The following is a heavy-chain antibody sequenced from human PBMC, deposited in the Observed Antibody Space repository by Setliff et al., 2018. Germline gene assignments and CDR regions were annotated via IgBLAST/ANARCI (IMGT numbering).Heavy chain of an antibody. J-gene: IGHJ3*02. D-gene: IGHD3-22*01. CDR2: IYYSGNT. Sequence: SETLSLTCTVSGGSISSGGYYWSWIRQHPGKGLEWIGYIYYSGNTYYNPSLKSRVTISVDTSKNQFSLKLSSVTGADTAVYYCARDPLTTNRRRAFDIWGQGTMVTVSS. CDR1: GGSISSGGYY. V-gene: IGHV4-31*03. CDR3: ARDPLTTNRRRAFDI.